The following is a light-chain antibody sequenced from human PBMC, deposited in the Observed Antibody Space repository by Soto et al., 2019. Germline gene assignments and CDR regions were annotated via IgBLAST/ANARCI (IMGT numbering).Light chain of an antibody. CDR3: QQYNSYSKT. CDR1: QSISSW. CDR2: DAS. Sequence: DIQMTQSPSTLSASVGDRVTITCRASQSISSWLAWYQQKPGKAPKLLIYDASSLESGVPSGFSGHGSGTEFTLTISSMQPDDSASYYCQQYNSYSKTFGQGTKVDIK. V-gene: IGKV1-5*01. J-gene: IGKJ1*01.